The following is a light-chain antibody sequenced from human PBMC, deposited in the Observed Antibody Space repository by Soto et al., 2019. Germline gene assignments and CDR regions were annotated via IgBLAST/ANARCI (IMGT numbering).Light chain of an antibody. Sequence: QSVLTQPPSASGTPGQRVTISCSGSSSNIGSNTVNWYQQLPGTAPKLVIYSNNQRPSGVPDRFSDSKSGTSASLAISGLRSEDEADYYCAAWDGSLSVVVFGGGTKLTVL. CDR3: AAWDGSLSVVV. CDR2: SNN. CDR1: SSNIGSNT. J-gene: IGLJ2*01. V-gene: IGLV1-44*01.